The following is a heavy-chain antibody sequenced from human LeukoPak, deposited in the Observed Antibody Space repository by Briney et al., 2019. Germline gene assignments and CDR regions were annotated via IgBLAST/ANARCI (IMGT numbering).Heavy chain of an antibody. J-gene: IGHJ4*02. CDR3: ARGLGSSSSGDRDY. CDR1: GGSISSYY. CDR2: IYYSGST. V-gene: IGHV4-59*01. D-gene: IGHD6-6*01. Sequence: PSETLSLTCTVSGGSISSYYWSWIRQPPGKGLEWIGYIYYSGSTNYNPSLKSRVTISVDTSKNQSSLKLSSVTAADTAVYYCARGLGSSSSGDRDYWGQGTLVTVSS.